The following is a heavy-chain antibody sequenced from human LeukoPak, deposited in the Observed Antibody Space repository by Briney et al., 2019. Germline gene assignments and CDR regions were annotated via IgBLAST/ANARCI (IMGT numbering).Heavy chain of an antibody. CDR2: ISYDGSNK. D-gene: IGHD4-23*01. Sequence: TGRSLRLSCAASGFTFSSYAMHWVRQAPGKGLEWVAVISYDGSNKYYADSVKGRFTISGDNSKNTLYLQMNSLRAEDTAVYYCARSWVVTYYFDYWGQGTLVTVSS. CDR1: GFTFSSYA. CDR3: ARSWVVTYYFDY. J-gene: IGHJ4*02. V-gene: IGHV3-30-3*01.